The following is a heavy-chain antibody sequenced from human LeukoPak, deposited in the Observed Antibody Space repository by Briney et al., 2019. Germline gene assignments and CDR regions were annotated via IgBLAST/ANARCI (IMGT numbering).Heavy chain of an antibody. Sequence: GGSLRLSCAASGFTFDDYAMHWVRQAPGKGLVWVSRINTDGSSTSYADSVKGRFTISRDNAKNTLYLQMNSLRAEDTAVYYCARYYSSISGKHAFDIWGQGTMVTVSS. J-gene: IGHJ3*02. CDR1: GFTFDDYA. CDR3: ARYYSSISGKHAFDI. D-gene: IGHD6-13*01. V-gene: IGHV3-74*01. CDR2: INTDGSST.